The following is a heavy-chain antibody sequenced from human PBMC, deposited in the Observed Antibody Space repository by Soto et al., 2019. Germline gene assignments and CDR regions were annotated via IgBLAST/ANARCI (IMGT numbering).Heavy chain of an antibody. Sequence: ASVKVSCKASGYTFTSYYMHWVRQAPGQGLEWMGIINPSGGSTSYAQKFQGRVTMTRDTSTSTVYMELSSLRSEDTAVYYCARGGRGDYSPDYFDYWGQGTLVTVSS. CDR1: GYTFTSYY. CDR3: ARGGRGDYSPDYFDY. D-gene: IGHD4-17*01. V-gene: IGHV1-46*01. J-gene: IGHJ4*02. CDR2: INPSGGST.